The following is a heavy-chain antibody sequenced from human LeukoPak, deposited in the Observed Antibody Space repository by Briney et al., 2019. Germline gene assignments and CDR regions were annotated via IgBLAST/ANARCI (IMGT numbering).Heavy chain of an antibody. CDR1: GYTFSSYA. Sequence: GGSLRLSCAASGYTFSSYAMSWVRQAPGKGLEWVSVISGSGGNTYYADSVKGRFTISRDNAKNTLYLQMNSLRAEDTAVYYCARAYCSSTSCYRNWFDPWGQGTLVTVSS. CDR2: ISGSGGNT. J-gene: IGHJ5*02. CDR3: ARAYCSSTSCYRNWFDP. V-gene: IGHV3-23*01. D-gene: IGHD2-2*01.